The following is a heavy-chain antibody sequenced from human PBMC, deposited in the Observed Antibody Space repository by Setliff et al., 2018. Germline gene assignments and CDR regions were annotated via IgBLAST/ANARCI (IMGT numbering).Heavy chain of an antibody. Sequence: PGGSLRLSCTASGVSYTNDWVSWVSQAPGKGLEWLASINPHGSEKYYADSVKGRFTISRDNAKNSLSLQMNNLRSEDTAVYYCFGAGTCSYWGQGTLVTVSS. V-gene: IGHV3-7*01. CDR1: GVSYTNDW. J-gene: IGHJ4*02. D-gene: IGHD3-10*01. CDR2: INPHGSEK. CDR3: FGAGTCSY.